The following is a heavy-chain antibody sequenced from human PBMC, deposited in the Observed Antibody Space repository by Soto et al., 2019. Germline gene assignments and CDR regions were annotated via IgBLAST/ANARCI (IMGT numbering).Heavy chain of an antibody. J-gene: IGHJ4*02. CDR3: ARVAY. CDR2: ISSGSSDT. CDR1: GFVFPEYV. V-gene: IGHV3-21*01. Sequence: PGGSLRLSCATSGFVFPEYVMNWVRQVPGKGLEWVASISSGSSDTWYADSVKGRFIISRDNAQNSLFLQMNTLRPEDTAMYYCARVAYWGPGTQVTVSS.